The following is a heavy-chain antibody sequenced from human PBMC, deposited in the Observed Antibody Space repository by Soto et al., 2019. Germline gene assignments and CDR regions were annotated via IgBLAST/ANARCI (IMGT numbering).Heavy chain of an antibody. V-gene: IGHV4-59*01. D-gene: IGHD3-3*01. J-gene: IGHJ6*02. CDR1: GGSISSYY. Sequence: QVQLQESGPGLVKPSETLSLTCTVSGGSISSYYWSWIRQPPGKGLEWIGYIYYSGSNNYNPSLKSRVTISVDTSKNQFSLKLSSVTAADTAVYYCARTGYYDFWSGSSHGMDVWGQGTTVTVSS. CDR3: ARTGYYDFWSGSSHGMDV. CDR2: IYYSGSN.